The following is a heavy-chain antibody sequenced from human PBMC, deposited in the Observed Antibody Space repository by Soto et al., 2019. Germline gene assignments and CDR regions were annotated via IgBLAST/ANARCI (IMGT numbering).Heavy chain of an antibody. V-gene: IGHV4-59*08. J-gene: IGHJ4*02. D-gene: IGHD2-8*01. CDR1: GGSISSYH. Sequence: QVQLQESGPGLVKPSKTLSLTCTVSGGSISSYHWSWIRQAPGKGLEWIGNIYYSGTTNYNPSLKSRVTISIDTSKKQFSLKLSSVTAAYTAVYYCARHRGMGLSDYWGQGTLVTVSS. CDR2: IYYSGTT. CDR3: ARHRGMGLSDY.